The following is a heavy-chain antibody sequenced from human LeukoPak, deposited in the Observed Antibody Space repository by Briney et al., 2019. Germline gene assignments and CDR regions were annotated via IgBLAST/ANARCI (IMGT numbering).Heavy chain of an antibody. CDR2: IIPIFGTA. D-gene: IGHD6-19*01. CDR3: AKYSSRTRRAFDY. V-gene: IGHV1-69*01. CDR1: GGTFSIYA. Sequence: ASVTVSCTASGGTFSIYAISWVRQAPGQGLEWMGGIIPIFGTANYAQKFQGRVTITADESTSTAYMELSSLRSEDTAVYYCAKYSSRTRRAFDYWGQGTLVTVSS. J-gene: IGHJ4*02.